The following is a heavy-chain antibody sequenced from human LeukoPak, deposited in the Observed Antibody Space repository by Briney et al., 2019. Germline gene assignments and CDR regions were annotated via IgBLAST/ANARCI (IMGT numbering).Heavy chain of an antibody. CDR3: ASLRVPGYFDY. D-gene: IGHD3-16*01. J-gene: IGHJ4*03. CDR2: INHSGST. CDR1: GGSFSGYY. Sequence: SETLSLTCAVYGGSFSGYYWSWIRQPPGKGLEWIGEINHSGSTNYNPSLKSRVTISVDTSKNQFSLRLSSVTAADTAVFYCASLRVPGYFDYWGPGNLVTVSS. V-gene: IGHV4-34*01.